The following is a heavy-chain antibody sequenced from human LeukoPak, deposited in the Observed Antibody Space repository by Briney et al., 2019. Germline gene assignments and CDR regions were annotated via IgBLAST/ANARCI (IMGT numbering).Heavy chain of an antibody. J-gene: IGHJ6*03. CDR2: INPNSGGT. Sequence: ASVKVSCKASGYTFTGYYMHWVRQAPGQGLEWMGWINPNSGGTNYAQKFQGRVTMTRDTSISTAYMELSRLRSDDTAVYYCASSITGTTVAYYYYMDVWGKGTTVTVSS. D-gene: IGHD1-7*01. CDR3: ASSITGTTVAYYYYMDV. CDR1: GYTFTGYY. V-gene: IGHV1-2*02.